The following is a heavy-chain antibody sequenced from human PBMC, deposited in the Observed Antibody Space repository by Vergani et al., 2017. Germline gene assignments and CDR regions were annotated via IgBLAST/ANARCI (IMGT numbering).Heavy chain of an antibody. Sequence: EVQLVESGGGLVQPGGSLRLSCAASGFTFSSYEMNWVRQAPGKGLEWVSYISSSGSTIYYADSVKGRFTISRDNAKNSLYLQMNSLRAEDTAVYYCASTKTEFTYYYDSSGYQYYFDYWGQGTLVTVSS. CDR2: ISSSGSTI. CDR3: ASTKTEFTYYYDSSGYQYYFDY. CDR1: GFTFSSYE. D-gene: IGHD3-22*01. V-gene: IGHV3-48*03. J-gene: IGHJ4*02.